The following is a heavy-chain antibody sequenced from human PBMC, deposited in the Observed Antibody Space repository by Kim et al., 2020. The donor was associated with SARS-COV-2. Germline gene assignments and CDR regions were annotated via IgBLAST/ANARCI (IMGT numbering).Heavy chain of an antibody. CDR3: AKGAGQQRVMY. J-gene: IGHJ4*02. D-gene: IGHD6-6*01. CDR2: K. V-gene: IGHV3-7*03. Sequence: KYYVDSGKGRFTITRDNGKNSLFLQMNSRRGEDTAVYYCAKGAGQQRVMYWGQGTLVTVSS.